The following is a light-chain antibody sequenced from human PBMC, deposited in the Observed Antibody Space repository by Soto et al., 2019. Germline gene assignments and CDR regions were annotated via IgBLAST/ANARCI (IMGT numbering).Light chain of an antibody. CDR1: QSIGKH. Sequence: DIQMAHSPSSLSASVGDIVTITCRASQSIGKHLNWYQQKPGKAPKFLIYDASSLESGVPSRFSGSGSGTEFTLTISSLQPDDFATYYCQQYESYSGTFGQGTKVDIK. CDR2: DAS. V-gene: IGKV1-5*01. CDR3: QQYESYSGT. J-gene: IGKJ1*01.